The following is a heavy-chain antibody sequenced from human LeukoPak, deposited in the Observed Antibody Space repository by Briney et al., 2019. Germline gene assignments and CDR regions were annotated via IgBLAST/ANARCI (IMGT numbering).Heavy chain of an antibody. J-gene: IGHJ5*02. Sequence: SETLSLTCTVSGGSISSYYWSWIRQPPGKGLEWIGYIYYSGSTNYNPSLKSRVTISVDTSKNQFSLKLSSVTAADTAVYYGARVGGYCSSTSCYGGIDPWGQGTLVTVSS. CDR2: IYYSGST. V-gene: IGHV4-59*01. CDR3: ARVGGYCSSTSCYGGIDP. CDR1: GGSISSYY. D-gene: IGHD2-2*01.